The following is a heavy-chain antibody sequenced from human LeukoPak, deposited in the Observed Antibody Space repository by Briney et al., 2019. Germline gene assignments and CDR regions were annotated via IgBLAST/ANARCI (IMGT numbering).Heavy chain of an antibody. V-gene: IGHV1-46*01. Sequence: ASVKVSCKSYGYTFTSYFMHWVRQAPGQGLEWMGIIDPSGGSTNYAQKFQGRVTMTRDTSTSTVYMELSRLRSEDTAVYYCARGDHVRIYAESAFDIWGQGTKVTVSS. CDR1: GYTFTSYF. CDR2: IDPSGGST. D-gene: IGHD3-3*01. CDR3: ARGDHVRIYAESAFDI. J-gene: IGHJ3*02.